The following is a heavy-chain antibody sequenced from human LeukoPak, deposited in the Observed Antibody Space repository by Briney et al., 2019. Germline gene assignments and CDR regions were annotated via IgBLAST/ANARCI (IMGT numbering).Heavy chain of an antibody. V-gene: IGHV1-69*04. J-gene: IGHJ3*01. Sequence: SVKVSCKASGGTFSSYAISWVRQAPGQGLEWMGRIIPILGIANYAQKFQGRVTITADKSTSTAYMELSSLRSEDTAVYYCASTPDGWQPPLWGQGTMVTVSS. D-gene: IGHD2-15*01. CDR1: GGTFSSYA. CDR3: ASTPDGWQPPL. CDR2: IIPILGIA.